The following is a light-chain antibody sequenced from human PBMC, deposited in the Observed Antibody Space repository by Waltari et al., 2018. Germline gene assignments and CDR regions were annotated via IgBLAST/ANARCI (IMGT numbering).Light chain of an antibody. CDR3: QQRSNWPRT. CDR1: QSVSSY. V-gene: IGKV3-11*01. Sequence: EIVLTQSPATLSLSPGERATLSCRASQSVSSYLAWDQQKPDQAPRLLIYDASNRATGIPARFSGSGSGTDFTLTISSLEPEDFAVYYCQQRSNWPRTFGQGTKVEIK. CDR2: DAS. J-gene: IGKJ1*01.